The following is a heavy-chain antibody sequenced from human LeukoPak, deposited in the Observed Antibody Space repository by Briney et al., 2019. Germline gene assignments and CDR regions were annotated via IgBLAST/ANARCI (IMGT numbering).Heavy chain of an antibody. Sequence: GGSLRLSCTASGFKFDDYGMTWVRQAPGKGLEWVSDINWNGDSRGYAHSVRGRFTIYRDNSKNSLYLQMNSLRAEDTAVYYCAKSGLNRFDYWGQGTLVTVSS. CDR3: AKSGLNRFDY. CDR2: INWNGDSR. CDR1: GFKFDDYG. D-gene: IGHD2-15*01. J-gene: IGHJ4*02. V-gene: IGHV3-20*04.